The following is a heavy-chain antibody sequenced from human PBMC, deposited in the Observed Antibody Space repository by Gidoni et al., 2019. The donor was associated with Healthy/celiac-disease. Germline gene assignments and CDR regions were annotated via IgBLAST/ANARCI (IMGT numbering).Heavy chain of an antibody. Sequence: EVQLVESGGVVVQTGGSLRLSCAASGFTFDDYTMLWVRQAPGKGLEWVSLISWDGGSTYYADSVKGRFTISRDNSKNSLYLQMNSLRTEDTALYYCAKDEYYYGSGSYYRRGLFDYWGQGTLVTVSS. D-gene: IGHD3-10*01. V-gene: IGHV3-43*01. CDR1: GFTFDDYT. J-gene: IGHJ4*02. CDR3: AKDEYYYGSGSYYRRGLFDY. CDR2: ISWDGGST.